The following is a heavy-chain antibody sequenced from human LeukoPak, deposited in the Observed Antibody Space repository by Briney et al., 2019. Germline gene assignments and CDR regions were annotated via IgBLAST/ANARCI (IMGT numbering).Heavy chain of an antibody. CDR1: GFTFSSYG. V-gene: IGHV3-30*18. J-gene: IGHJ5*02. Sequence: PGRSLRLSCAASGFTFSSYGMHWVRQAPGKGLEWVAVISYDGSNKYYADSVKGRFTISRDNSKNTLYLQMNSLRAEDTAVYYCAKDKMDCYDSSGYYDWFDPWGQGTLVTVSS. D-gene: IGHD3-22*01. CDR2: ISYDGSNK. CDR3: AKDKMDCYDSSGYYDWFDP.